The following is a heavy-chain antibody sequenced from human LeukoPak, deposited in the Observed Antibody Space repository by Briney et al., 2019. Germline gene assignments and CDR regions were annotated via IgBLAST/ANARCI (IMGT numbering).Heavy chain of an antibody. V-gene: IGHV1-2*02. CDR1: GYTFTGYY. Sequence: ASVKVSCKASGYTFTGYYMHWVRQAPGQGLEWMGWINPNSGGTNYAQKFQGRVTMTRDMSTSTVYMELSSLRSEDTAVYYCARTSDYYDSSGYSNFDYWGQGTLVTVSS. CDR3: ARTSDYYDSSGYSNFDY. CDR2: INPNSGGT. D-gene: IGHD3-22*01. J-gene: IGHJ4*02.